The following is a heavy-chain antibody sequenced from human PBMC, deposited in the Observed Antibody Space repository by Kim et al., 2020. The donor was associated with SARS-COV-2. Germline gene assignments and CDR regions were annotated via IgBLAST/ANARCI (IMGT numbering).Heavy chain of an antibody. J-gene: IGHJ6*02. CDR2: ISYNGGST. Sequence: GGSLRLSCAASGFTFNSYAMSWVRQAPGKGLEWVSAISYNGGSTYYADSVKGRFTISRDNAKNTLYLQMNSLRAEDTAVYYCARDGTMTIVGVAPVNYYYYGMDVWGQGTTVTVSS. CDR1: GFTFNSYA. D-gene: IGHD3-3*01. V-gene: IGHV3-23*01. CDR3: ARDGTMTIVGVAPVNYYYYGMDV.